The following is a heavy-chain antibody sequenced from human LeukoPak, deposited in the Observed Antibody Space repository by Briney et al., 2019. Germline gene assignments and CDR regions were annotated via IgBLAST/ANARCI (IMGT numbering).Heavy chain of an antibody. CDR3: ATVRPAAILGGFYFDY. Sequence: ASVKVSCKVSGYTLTELSMHWVRQAPGKGLEWMGGFDPEDGETIYAQKFQGRVTMTEDTSTDTAYMELSSLRSEDTAVYYCATVRPAAILGGFYFDYWGQGTLVTVSS. V-gene: IGHV1-24*01. CDR2: FDPEDGET. CDR1: GYTLTELS. J-gene: IGHJ4*02. D-gene: IGHD2-2*02.